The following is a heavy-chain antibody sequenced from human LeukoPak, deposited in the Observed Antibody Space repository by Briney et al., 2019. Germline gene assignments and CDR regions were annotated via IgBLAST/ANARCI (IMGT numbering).Heavy chain of an antibody. CDR2: IYYSGST. Sequence: SETLSLTCTVSGGSISSYYWSWIRQHPGKGLECIGYIYYSGSTYYNPSLKSRATISVDTSKNQFSLKLSSVTAADTAVYHCARRDPNYYDSRGYFDYWGQGTLVTVSS. D-gene: IGHD3-22*01. CDR1: GGSISSYY. J-gene: IGHJ4*02. CDR3: ARRDPNYYDSRGYFDY. V-gene: IGHV4-59*06.